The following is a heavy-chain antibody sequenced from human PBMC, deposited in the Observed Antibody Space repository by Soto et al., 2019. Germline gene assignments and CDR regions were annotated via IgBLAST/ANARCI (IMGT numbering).Heavy chain of an antibody. CDR1: GFTFSTDD. V-gene: IGHV3-13*01. J-gene: IGHJ4*02. CDR2: ISTTGGT. Sequence: EVQLVESGGGLVQPGGSLRLSCAASGFTFSTDDMHWVRQATGKGLEWVAAISTTGGTHYPDSVKGRFTISRDNAXXXXXXXXNSLRAGDTAVYYCARGRTRSSCYDYWGQGTLVTVSP. CDR3: ARGRTRSSCYDY. D-gene: IGHD2-15*01.